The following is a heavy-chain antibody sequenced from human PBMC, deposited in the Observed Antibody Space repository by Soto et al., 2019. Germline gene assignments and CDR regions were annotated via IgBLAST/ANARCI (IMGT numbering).Heavy chain of an antibody. V-gene: IGHV1-45*02. D-gene: IGHD1-26*01. CDR1: GNTFTYRY. Sequence: QTQLVQSGAEVKKTGSTVTVSCKALGNTFTYRYLHWVRQAPGQALEWMGWITPFDGDAHYAQKFQERVTITRDRSINTAYMRMSSLRSEDTAMYYCASGGAGSGPFTWELPDHWGQGTLVTFSS. CDR3: ASGGAGSGPFTWELPDH. CDR2: ITPFDGDA. J-gene: IGHJ4*02.